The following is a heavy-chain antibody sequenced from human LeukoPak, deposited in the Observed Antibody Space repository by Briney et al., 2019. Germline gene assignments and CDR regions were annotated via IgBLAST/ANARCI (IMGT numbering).Heavy chain of an antibody. Sequence: GGSLRLSCAASGFTFSSYWMHWVRQGPGKRLVWVSRNSDGSRTTYADSVKGRFTISGDNAKNTLYLQMNSLRAEDTAVYYCARSGRGGAFDIWGHGTMVTVSS. CDR1: GFTFSSYW. V-gene: IGHV3-74*01. CDR3: ARSGRGGAFDI. CDR2: NSDGSRT. J-gene: IGHJ3*02. D-gene: IGHD1-26*01.